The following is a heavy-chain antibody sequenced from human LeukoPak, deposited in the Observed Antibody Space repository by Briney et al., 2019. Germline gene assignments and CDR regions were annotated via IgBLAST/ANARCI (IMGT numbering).Heavy chain of an antibody. V-gene: IGHV3-20*04. Sequence: GGSLRLSCAASGFTFDDYGMTWVRQAPGKGLEWVSGINWNGGSTGYADSVKGRFTISRDNAKNSLYLQMNSLRAEDTALYYCASRSGYDSNYFDYWGQGTLVTVSS. CDR2: INWNGGST. CDR1: GFTFDDYG. CDR3: ASRSGYDSNYFDY. D-gene: IGHD5-12*01. J-gene: IGHJ4*02.